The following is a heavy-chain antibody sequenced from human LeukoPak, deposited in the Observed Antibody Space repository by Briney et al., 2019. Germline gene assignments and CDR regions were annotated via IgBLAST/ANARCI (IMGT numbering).Heavy chain of an antibody. CDR1: GFTFSSYA. CDR3: AKSTERLLYSLEIDY. J-gene: IGHJ4*02. V-gene: IGHV3-23*01. D-gene: IGHD2-2*02. CDR2: ISGSGGST. Sequence: GGFLRLSCAASGFTFSSYAMSWVRQAPGKGLEWVSAISGSGGSTYYADSVKGRFTISRDNSKNTLYLQMNSLRAEDTAVYYCAKSTERLLYSLEIDYWGQGTLVTVSS.